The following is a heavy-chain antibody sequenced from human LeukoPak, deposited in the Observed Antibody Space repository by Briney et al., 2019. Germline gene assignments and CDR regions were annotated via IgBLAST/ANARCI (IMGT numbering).Heavy chain of an antibody. CDR2: ISSSGSTI. Sequence: GGSLRLSCAASGFTFSSYEMNWVRQAPGKGLEWVSYISSSGSTIYYADSVKGRFTISRDNAKNSLYLQMNSLRAEDTAVYYCASGIAAAGTCDYWGQGTLVTVSS. CDR3: ASGIAAAGTCDY. J-gene: IGHJ4*02. V-gene: IGHV3-48*03. CDR1: GFTFSSYE. D-gene: IGHD6-13*01.